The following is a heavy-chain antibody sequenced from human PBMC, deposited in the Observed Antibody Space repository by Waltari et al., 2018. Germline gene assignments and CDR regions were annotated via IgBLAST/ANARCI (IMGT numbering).Heavy chain of an antibody. J-gene: IGHJ4*02. CDR1: GGSISSSSYY. CDR2: IYYSGST. V-gene: IGHV4-39*07. CDR3: ARDSPQCTGGLCYFMY. D-gene: IGHD2-8*02. Sequence: QLQLQESGPGLVKPSETLSLTCTVSGGSISSSSYYWGWIRQPPGKGLEWIGSIYYSGSTYYNPSLKSRVTISVDTSKNQFSLKLSSVTAADTAVYYCARDSPQCTGGLCYFMYWGQGILVTVSS.